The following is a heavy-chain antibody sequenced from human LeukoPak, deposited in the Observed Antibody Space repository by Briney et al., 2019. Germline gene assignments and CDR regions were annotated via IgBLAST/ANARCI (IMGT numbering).Heavy chain of an antibody. Sequence: AGSLRLSCAASGFTFSSYSMNWVRQAPGKGLEWVSSISSSSSYIYYAGSVKGRLTISRDNAKNSLYLQMNSLRAEDTAVYYCARGEAYYGSGSYFANYYGMDVWGKGPTVTVSS. CDR2: ISSSSSYI. D-gene: IGHD3-10*01. CDR3: ARGEAYYGSGSYFANYYGMDV. CDR1: GFTFSSYS. V-gene: IGHV3-21*01. J-gene: IGHJ6*04.